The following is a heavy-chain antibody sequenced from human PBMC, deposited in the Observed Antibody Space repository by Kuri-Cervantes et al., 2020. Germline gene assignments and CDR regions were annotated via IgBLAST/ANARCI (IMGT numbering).Heavy chain of an antibody. CDR3: ARVGCGGWAEIDY. CDR1: GFTFSSYS. V-gene: IGHV3-21*03. Sequence: GGSLRLSCAASGFTFSSYSMNWVRQAPGKGLEWVSSISSSSSYIYYADSVKGRFTISRDNAKNSLYLQMNSLRAEDTAVYYCARVGCGGWAEIDYWGQGTLVTVSS. CDR2: ISSSSSYI. D-gene: IGHD6-19*01. J-gene: IGHJ4*02.